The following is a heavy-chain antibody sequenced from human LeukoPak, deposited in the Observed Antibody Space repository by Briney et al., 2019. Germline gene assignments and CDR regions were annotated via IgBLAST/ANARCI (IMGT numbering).Heavy chain of an antibody. CDR2: IDWDDDK. CDR1: RFSLSTSGMC. Sequence: SGPTLLNATQTPTLTCSFSRFSLSTSGMCVSWIRQPPGKALEWLALIDWDDDKYYSTSLKTRLTISKDTSKNQVVLTMTNMASVYTPSEYCARIGITWGGSGCFDYWGQGTLVTVSS. J-gene: IGHJ4*02. D-gene: IGHD3-22*01. CDR3: ARIGITWGGSGCFDY. V-gene: IGHV2-70*01.